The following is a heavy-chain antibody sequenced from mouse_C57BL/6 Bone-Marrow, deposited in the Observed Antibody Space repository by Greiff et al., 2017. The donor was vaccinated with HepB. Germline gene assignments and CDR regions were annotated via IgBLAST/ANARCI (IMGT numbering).Heavy chain of an antibody. Sequence: VQLKQSGPELVTPGASVKLSCKASGYTFTSYDIHWVKQRPGQGLEWIGWLYPRDGSTKYTEQCKGKATLTVDTSSSTAYMELHSLTSEDSAVYYCARQDYYSNYFDYWGQGTTLTVSS. V-gene: IGHV1-85*01. J-gene: IGHJ2*01. CDR3: ARQDYYSNYFDY. CDR1: GYTFTSYD. CDR2: LYPRDGST. D-gene: IGHD2-5*01.